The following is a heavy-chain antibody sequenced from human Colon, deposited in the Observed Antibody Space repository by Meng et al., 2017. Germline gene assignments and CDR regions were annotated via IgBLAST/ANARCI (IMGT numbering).Heavy chain of an antibody. D-gene: IGHD3-10*01. J-gene: IGHJ4*02. CDR1: GTSIRRSNW. CDR3: ARENDSGNSYDH. V-gene: IGHV4-4*02. CDR2: IYHIGST. Sequence: QWHLQESGPGLVKPAGTLSLTCAVSGTSIRRSNWWTWVRQAPGKGLEWIGEIYHIGSTNYNPSLKSRVTILVDESKNEFSLKLTSVTAADTAVYYCARENDSGNSYDHWGRGTLVTVSS.